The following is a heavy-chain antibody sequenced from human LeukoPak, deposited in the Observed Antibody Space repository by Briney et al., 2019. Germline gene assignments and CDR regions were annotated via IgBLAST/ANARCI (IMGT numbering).Heavy chain of an antibody. V-gene: IGHV3-7*01. D-gene: IGHD2-21*01. CDR2: INQDGNSQ. CDR3: ARSLWPEDY. Sequence: GGSLRLSCEASGFALSSYWASWVRQAPGKGLEWVANINQDGNSQNYVDSVRGRFTISKDNAKNSVYLQMSSLRAEDTAVYYCARSLWPEDYWGQGILVTVSS. CDR1: GFALSSYW. J-gene: IGHJ4*02.